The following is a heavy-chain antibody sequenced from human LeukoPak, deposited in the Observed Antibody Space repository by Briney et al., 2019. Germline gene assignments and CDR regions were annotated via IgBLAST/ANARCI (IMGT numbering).Heavy chain of an antibody. J-gene: IGHJ4*02. V-gene: IGHV1-8*01. CDR3: TRGSLSGSSRDY. D-gene: IGHD1-26*01. CDR1: GYTFTGYD. Sequence: ASVKVSCKASGYTFTGYDINWVRQATGQGLEWMGWMNPNTGDTGYAQKFQGRLTMTRNTSIDTAYMELSGLRSEDTAVYYCTRGSLSGSSRDYRGQGTLVTVSS. CDR2: MNPNTGDT.